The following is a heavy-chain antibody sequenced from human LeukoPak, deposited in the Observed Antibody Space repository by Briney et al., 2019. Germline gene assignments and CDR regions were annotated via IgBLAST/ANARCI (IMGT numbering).Heavy chain of an antibody. Sequence: SETLSLTCAISGDSVSSNSAAWNWIRQSPSRGLEWLGRTYYRSKWYNDYAVSVKSRITINPDTSKNQFSLQLNSVTPEDTAVYYCAREGPYNYDVTGYKYWGQGTMLSVSS. D-gene: IGHD3-22*01. CDR1: GDSVSSNSAA. CDR2: TYYRSKWYN. J-gene: IGHJ4*02. V-gene: IGHV6-1*01. CDR3: AREGPYNYDVTGYKY.